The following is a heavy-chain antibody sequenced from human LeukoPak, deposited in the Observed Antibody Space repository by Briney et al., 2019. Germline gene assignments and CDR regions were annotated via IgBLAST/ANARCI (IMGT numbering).Heavy chain of an antibody. Sequence: SGNVSCKAYGGALASYANRWERQAPGQGLEWMGGIIPIFGTANYAQKFQGRVTITADESTSTAYMELSSLRSEDMAVYDCARARSRRDGYSRGFDIWGQATMVTVYS. D-gene: IGHD5-24*01. CDR3: ARARSRRDGYSRGFDI. CDR2: IIPIFGTA. V-gene: IGHV1-69*13. CDR1: GGALASYA. J-gene: IGHJ3*02.